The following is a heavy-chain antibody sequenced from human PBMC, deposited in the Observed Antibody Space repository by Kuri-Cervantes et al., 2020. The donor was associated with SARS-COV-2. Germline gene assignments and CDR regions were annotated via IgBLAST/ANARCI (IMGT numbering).Heavy chain of an antibody. Sequence: SETLSLTCTVSGGSISSGGYYWGWIRQPPGKGLEFIGTIYYDGRTYYNTSLKSRVTISVDTSKNQFSLKLSSVTAADTAVYYCARHDHWGQGTLVTVSS. V-gene: IGHV4-39*01. CDR3: ARHDH. CDR2: IYYDGRT. J-gene: IGHJ4*02. CDR1: GGSISSGGYY.